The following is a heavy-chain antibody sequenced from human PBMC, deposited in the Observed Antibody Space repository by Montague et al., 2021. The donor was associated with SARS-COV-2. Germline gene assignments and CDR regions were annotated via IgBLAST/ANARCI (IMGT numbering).Heavy chain of an antibody. J-gene: IGHJ6*02. CDR2: IDWDDGK. V-gene: IGHV2-70*01. D-gene: IGHD3-9*01. CDR3: ARMDILTGYYAYGMDV. CDR1: GFSLSISGMC. Sequence: PALVKPTQTLTLTCTFSGFSLSISGMCVSWIRQPPGKALEWLALIDWDDGKYYSTSLKTRLTISKDTSKNQVVLTMTNMDPVDTATYYCARMDILTGYYAYGMDVWGQGTTVTVSS.